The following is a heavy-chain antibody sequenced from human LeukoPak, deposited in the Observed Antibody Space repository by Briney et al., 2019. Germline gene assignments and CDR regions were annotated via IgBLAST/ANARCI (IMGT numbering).Heavy chain of an antibody. CDR2: ISYDGSNK. Sequence: PGGSLRLSCAASGFTFSSYAMHWVRQAPGKGLEWVAVISYDGSNKYYADSVKGRFTISRDNSKNTLYPQMNSLRAEDTAVYYCAREGSMVRGAVDYWGQGTLVTVSS. J-gene: IGHJ4*02. CDR1: GFTFSSYA. V-gene: IGHV3-30-3*01. CDR3: AREGSMVRGAVDY. D-gene: IGHD3-10*01.